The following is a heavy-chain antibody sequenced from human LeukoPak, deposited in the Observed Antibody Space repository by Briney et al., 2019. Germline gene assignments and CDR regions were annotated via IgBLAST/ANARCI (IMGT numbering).Heavy chain of an antibody. V-gene: IGHV4-39*07. D-gene: IGHD5-12*01. CDR1: GGSISSSSYY. CDR2: IYYSGST. Sequence: SETLSLTCTVSGGSISSSSYYWGWIRQPPGKGLEWIGSIYYSGSTYYNPSLKSRVTISVDTSKNQFSLKLSSVTAADTAVYYYARGLESGHDGPLASWGQGTLVTVSS. J-gene: IGHJ4*02. CDR3: ARGLESGHDGPLAS.